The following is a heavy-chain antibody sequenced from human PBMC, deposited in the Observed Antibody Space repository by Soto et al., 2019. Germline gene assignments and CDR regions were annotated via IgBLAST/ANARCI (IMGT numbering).Heavy chain of an antibody. CDR3: ARDRGRTPEWLLGLDY. Sequence: SETLSLTCTVSGGSISSYYWSWIRQPAGKGLEWIGYIYYSGSTNYNPSLKSRVTVSVDTSKNQFSLKLGSVTAADTAVYYCARDRGRTPEWLLGLDYWGQGTLVTVSS. D-gene: IGHD3-3*01. CDR1: GGSISSYY. J-gene: IGHJ4*02. CDR2: IYYSGST. V-gene: IGHV4-59*01.